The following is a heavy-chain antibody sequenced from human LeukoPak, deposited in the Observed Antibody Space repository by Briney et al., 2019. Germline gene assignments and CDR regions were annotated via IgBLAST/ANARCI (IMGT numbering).Heavy chain of an antibody. CDR3: ARAKIRGGYKFDI. V-gene: IGHV1-2*02. D-gene: IGHD5-24*01. CDR2: INPNSGGT. CDR1: GYTFTGYY. Sequence: ASVKVSCKASGYTFTGYYMHWVRQAPGQGLEWMGWINPNSGGTNYAQKFQGRVTMTRDTSISTAYMELSRLRSDDTAVYYCARAKIRGGYKFDIWGQGTMVTVSS. J-gene: IGHJ3*02.